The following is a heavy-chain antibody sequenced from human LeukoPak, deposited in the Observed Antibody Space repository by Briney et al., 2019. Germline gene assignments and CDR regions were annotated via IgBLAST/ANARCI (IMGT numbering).Heavy chain of an antibody. V-gene: IGHV3-11*05. CDR1: GFTFSDYS. Sequence: PGGSLRLSCAASGFTFSDYSMSWIRQAPGKGLEWISYISSSSVYTHYADSVKGRFTISRDNAKNQLYLQMSSLRAEDTAVYYCAKDREVAGWNNWFDPWGQGTLVTVSS. CDR2: ISSSSVYT. J-gene: IGHJ5*02. D-gene: IGHD6-19*01. CDR3: AKDREVAGWNNWFDP.